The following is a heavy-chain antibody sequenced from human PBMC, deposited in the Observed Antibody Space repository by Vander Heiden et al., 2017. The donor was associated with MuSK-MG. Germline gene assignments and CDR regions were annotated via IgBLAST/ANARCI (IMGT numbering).Heavy chain of an antibody. CDR1: GFTFSSYS. CDR2: ISSSSSTI. D-gene: IGHD6-13*01. CDR3: ARDWYSSSWSDPPTSYFDY. V-gene: IGHV3-48*02. J-gene: IGHJ4*02. Sequence: EVQLVESGGGLVQPGGSLRLSCAASGFTFSSYSMNWVRQAPGKGLEWVSYISSSSSTIYYADSVKGRFTISRDNAKNSLYLQMNSLRDEDTAVYYCARDWYSSSWSDPPTSYFDYWGQGTLVTVSS.